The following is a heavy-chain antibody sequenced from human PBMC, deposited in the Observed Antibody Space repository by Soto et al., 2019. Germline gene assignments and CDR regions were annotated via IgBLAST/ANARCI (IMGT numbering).Heavy chain of an antibody. J-gene: IGHJ5*02. CDR2: IKQDGSEK. Sequence: PGGSLRLSCAASGFTFSSYRMSWVRQAPGKGLEWVANIKQDGSEKYYVDSVKGRFTISRDNAKNSLYLQMNSLRAEDTAVYYCARDHYYDNNWFDPWGQGTLVTVSS. CDR3: ARDHYYDNNWFDP. V-gene: IGHV3-7*01. D-gene: IGHD3-22*01. CDR1: GFTFSSYR.